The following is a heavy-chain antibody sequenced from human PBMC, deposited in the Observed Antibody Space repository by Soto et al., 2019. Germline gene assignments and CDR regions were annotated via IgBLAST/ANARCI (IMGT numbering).Heavy chain of an antibody. J-gene: IGHJ6*02. CDR3: AGSGYYHNSGMDV. Sequence: ETLSLTCSVFGGSMSPYYWSWIRQSPGKGLEWIANIYYRGSTNYNPSLKSRVTISIDRSKNQFSLKLSSVTAADTAVYYCAGSGYYHNSGMDVWGQGTTVTVSS. CDR1: GGSMSPYY. CDR2: IYYRGST. D-gene: IGHD3-22*01. V-gene: IGHV4-59*12.